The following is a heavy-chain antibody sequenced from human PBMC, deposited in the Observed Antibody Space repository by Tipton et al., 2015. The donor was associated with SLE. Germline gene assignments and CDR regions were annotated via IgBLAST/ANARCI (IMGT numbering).Heavy chain of an antibody. J-gene: IGHJ2*01. Sequence: TLSLTCTVSGGSISSSSYYWVWIRQPPGKGLEWIGSIYYSGSTYYNPSLKSRVTISVDTSKNQFSLKLSSVTAADTAVYYCARGVWSGSFFDLWGRGTLVTVSS. D-gene: IGHD3-3*01. CDR2: IYYSGST. CDR1: GGSISSSSYY. V-gene: IGHV4-39*07. CDR3: ARGVWSGSFFDL.